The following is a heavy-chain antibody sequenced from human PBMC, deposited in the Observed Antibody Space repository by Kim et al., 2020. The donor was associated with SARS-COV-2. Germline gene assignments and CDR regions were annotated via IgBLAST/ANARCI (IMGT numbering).Heavy chain of an antibody. CDR1: GFKFSNYA. J-gene: IGHJ4*02. CDR2: LGGGGGAS. D-gene: IGHD5-12*01. CDR3: AKVGSGAYVGRDYFDY. Sequence: GGSLRLSCTTSGFKFSNYAMSWFRQASGKGLEWVSALGGGGGASYYADSVKGRFTISRDSSTNTMYLQMNTLRVEDTAVYYCAKVGSGAYVGRDYFDYWGQGTLVTLSP. V-gene: IGHV3-23*01.